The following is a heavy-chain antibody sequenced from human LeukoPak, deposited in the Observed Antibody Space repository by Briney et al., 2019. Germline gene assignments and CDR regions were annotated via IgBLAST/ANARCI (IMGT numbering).Heavy chain of an antibody. D-gene: IGHD6-13*01. CDR3: ASTIAAAGTVFDY. CDR2: IYYSGST. CDR1: GGSISSYY. J-gene: IGHJ4*02. V-gene: IGHV4-59*01. Sequence: SETLSLTCTVSGGSISSYYWSWIRQPPGKGLEWVGYIYYSGSTNYNPSLKSRVTISVDTSKNQFSLKLSSVTATDTAVYYCASTIAAAGTVFDYSGQGTLVTVSS.